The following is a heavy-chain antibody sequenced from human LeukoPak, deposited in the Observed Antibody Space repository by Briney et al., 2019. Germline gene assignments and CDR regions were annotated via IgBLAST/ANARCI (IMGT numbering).Heavy chain of an antibody. Sequence: PGGSLRLPCAASGFTFSSYAMSWVRQAPGKGLEWVSAISGSGGSTYYADSVKGRFTISRDNSKNTLYLQMNSLRAEDTAVYYCAKGGYCSSTSCYTEYFQHWGQGTLVTVSS. CDR3: AKGGYCSSTSCYTEYFQH. CDR2: ISGSGGST. CDR1: GFTFSSYA. V-gene: IGHV3-23*01. D-gene: IGHD2-2*02. J-gene: IGHJ1*01.